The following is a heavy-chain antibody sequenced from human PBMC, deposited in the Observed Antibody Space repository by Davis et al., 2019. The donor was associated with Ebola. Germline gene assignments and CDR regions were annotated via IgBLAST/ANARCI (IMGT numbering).Heavy chain of an antibody. CDR3: ARRGYAWGDYYYMDV. D-gene: IGHD3-16*01. Sequence: GESLKTPCKGSGYSFTSYWIGWVRQMPGKGLEWMGIIYPGDSDTRYSPSFQGQVTISADKSISTAYLQWSSLKASDTAMYYCARRGYAWGDYYYMDVWGKGTKVTVSS. CDR2: IYPGDSDT. V-gene: IGHV5-51*01. CDR1: GYSFTSYW. J-gene: IGHJ6*03.